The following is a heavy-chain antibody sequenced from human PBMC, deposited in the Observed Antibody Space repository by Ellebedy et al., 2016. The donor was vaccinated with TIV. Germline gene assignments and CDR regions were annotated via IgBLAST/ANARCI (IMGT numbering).Heavy chain of an antibody. CDR2: IYYSGST. J-gene: IGHJ4*02. V-gene: IGHV4-39*01. D-gene: IGHD6-19*01. CDR3: ARQISGYSSGWYLY. Sequence: MPSETLSLTCTVSGGSISSSSYYWGWIRQPPGKGLEWIGSIYYSGSTYYNPSLKIRVTISVDTSKNQFSLKLSSVTAADTAVYYCARQISGYSSGWYLYWGQGTLVTVSS. CDR1: GGSISSSSYY.